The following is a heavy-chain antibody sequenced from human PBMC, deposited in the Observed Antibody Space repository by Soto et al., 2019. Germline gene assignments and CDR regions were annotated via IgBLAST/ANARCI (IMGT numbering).Heavy chain of an antibody. CDR3: ARDFTGSDLDAFDI. CDR2: ISSSSSYI. CDR1: GFTFSSYS. Sequence: PGGSLRLSCAASGFTFSSYSMNWVRQAPGKGLEWVSSISSSSSYIYYADSVKGRFTISRDNAKNSLYLQMNSLRAEDTAVYYCARDFTGSDLDAFDIWGQGTMVTVSS. J-gene: IGHJ3*02. V-gene: IGHV3-21*01. D-gene: IGHD3-10*01.